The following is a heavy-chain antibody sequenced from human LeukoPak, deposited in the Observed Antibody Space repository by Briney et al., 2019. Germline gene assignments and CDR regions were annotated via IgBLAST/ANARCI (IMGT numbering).Heavy chain of an antibody. CDR2: IKADGGEK. J-gene: IGHJ4*02. Sequence: GGSQRLSCAASGFTFSSYWMHWVRQAPGKGLEWVAKIKADGGEKDHVASVKGRFTISRDNAKNSLYLQMNSLRVEDTAVYYCARGGATRPDFWGQGTLVTVSS. D-gene: IGHD1-26*01. CDR1: GFTFSSYW. V-gene: IGHV3-7*01. CDR3: ARGGATRPDF.